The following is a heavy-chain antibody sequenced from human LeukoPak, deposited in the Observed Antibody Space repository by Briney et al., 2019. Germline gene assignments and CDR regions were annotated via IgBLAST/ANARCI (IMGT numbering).Heavy chain of an antibody. V-gene: IGHV1-69*13. CDR2: IIPIFGTA. CDR1: GGTFSSYA. J-gene: IGHJ5*02. D-gene: IGHD3-3*01. CDR3: ARAGGIFGPRYWFDP. Sequence: GASVKVSCKASGGTFSSYAISWVRQAPGQGLEWMGGIIPIFGTANYAQKFQGRVTITADESTSTAYMELSSLRSEDTAVYYCARAGGIFGPRYWFDPWGQGTLVTVSS.